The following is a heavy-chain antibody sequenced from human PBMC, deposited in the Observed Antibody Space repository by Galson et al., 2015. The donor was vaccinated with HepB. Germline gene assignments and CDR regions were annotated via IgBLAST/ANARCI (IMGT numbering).Heavy chain of an antibody. CDR3: ARDAAGRGYSYGYPDY. CDR2: INPNSGGT. Sequence: SVKVSCRASGYTFTGYYMHWVRQAPGQGLEWMGWINPNSGGTNYAQKFQGWVTMTRDTSISTAYMELSRLRSDDTAVYYCARDAAGRGYSYGYPDYWGQGTLVTVSS. J-gene: IGHJ4*02. V-gene: IGHV1-2*04. D-gene: IGHD5-18*01. CDR1: GYTFTGYY.